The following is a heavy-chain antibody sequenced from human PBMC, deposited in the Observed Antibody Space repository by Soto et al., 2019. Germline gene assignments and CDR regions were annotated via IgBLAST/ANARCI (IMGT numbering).Heavy chain of an antibody. Sequence: QLLQSGGGLVQPGGSLTLSCAASGFTFGTTDMSWVRQAPGEGLEWVRTIDGSGGITYYADSVKGRFTISRDNSRNTVYMQVNGLRGDDPALYYCVKNSGWFNSWGQGALVTVSS. D-gene: IGHD3-10*01. J-gene: IGHJ5*01. V-gene: IGHV3-23*01. CDR3: VKNSGWFNS. CDR2: IDGSGGIT. CDR1: GFTFGTTD.